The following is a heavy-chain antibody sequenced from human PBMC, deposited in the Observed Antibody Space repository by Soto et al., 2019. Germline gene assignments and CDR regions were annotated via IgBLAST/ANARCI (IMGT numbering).Heavy chain of an antibody. CDR1: GFRFSDYV. V-gene: IGHV3-23*01. D-gene: IGHD3-10*01. CDR2: INFSGGST. Sequence: EIQLLDSGGRLVQPGGSLRLSCVASGFRFSDYVMSWVRQAPGKGLEWVSSINFSGGSTYYADSVKGRFTISRDNSRNTVSLQVNNLRGEDTAVYYCARVDRGWGQGTQVTVSS. CDR3: ARVDRG. J-gene: IGHJ4*02.